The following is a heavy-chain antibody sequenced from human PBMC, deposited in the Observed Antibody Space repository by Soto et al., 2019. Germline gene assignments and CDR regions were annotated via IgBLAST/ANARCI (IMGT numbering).Heavy chain of an antibody. V-gene: IGHV3-7*01. J-gene: IGHJ6*03. Sequence: EVQLVESGGGLVQPGGSLRLSCAASGFTFSSYWMSWVRQAPGKGLEWVANIKQDGSEKYYVDSVKGRFTISRDNAKNSLYLQMNSLRAEDTAVYYCARIQIRGFTIFGVARYYMDVWGKGTTVTVSS. CDR2: IKQDGSEK. CDR3: ARIQIRGFTIFGVARYYMDV. CDR1: GFTFSSYW. D-gene: IGHD3-3*01.